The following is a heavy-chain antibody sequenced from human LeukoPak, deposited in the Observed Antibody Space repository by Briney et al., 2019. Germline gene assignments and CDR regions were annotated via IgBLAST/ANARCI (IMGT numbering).Heavy chain of an antibody. J-gene: IGHJ4*02. CDR1: GGSISSYY. V-gene: IGHV4-59*08. CDR2: IYYSGST. Sequence: SETLSLTCTVSGGSISSYYWSWIRQPPGKGLEWIGYIYYSGSTNYNPSLKSRVTISVDTSKNQFSLKLSSVTAADTAVHYCARHGGYSYGYSGAFDYWGQGTLVTVSS. D-gene: IGHD5-18*01. CDR3: ARHGGYSYGYSGAFDY.